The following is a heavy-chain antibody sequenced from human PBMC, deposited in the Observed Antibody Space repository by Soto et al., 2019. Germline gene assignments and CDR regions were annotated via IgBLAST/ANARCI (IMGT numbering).Heavy chain of an antibody. V-gene: IGHV4-30-4*08. J-gene: IGHJ6*02. CDR2: IHHSGSI. D-gene: IGHD2-21*02. Sequence: TSETLSLTCNVSGRSISSDYYHWTWVRQSPERGLEWIGYIHHSGSILYNPSLKSRVTISVDTSKNQFSLHLSSVTAADTAVYFCAREDDGGDSLDVWGQGTTVTVSS. CDR1: GRSISSDYYH. CDR3: AREDDGGDSLDV.